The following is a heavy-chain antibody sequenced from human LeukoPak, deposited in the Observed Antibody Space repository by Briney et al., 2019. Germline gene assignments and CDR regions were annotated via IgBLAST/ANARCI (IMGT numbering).Heavy chain of an antibody. Sequence: GGSLRLSCAASGFTFSDYAMNWVRQAPGKGLEWVSGIDSSGVATDSADSVMGRFTISRDNSKNTLYLQMNSLRAEDTAVYYCAKVPTGDWGQGTLVTVSS. V-gene: IGHV3-23*01. CDR3: AKVPTGD. CDR1: GFTFSDYA. CDR2: IDSSGVAT. J-gene: IGHJ4*02. D-gene: IGHD1-26*01.